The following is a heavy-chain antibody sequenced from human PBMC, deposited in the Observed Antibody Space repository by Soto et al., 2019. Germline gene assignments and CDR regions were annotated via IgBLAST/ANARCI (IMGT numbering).Heavy chain of an antibody. V-gene: IGHV3-23*01. Sequence: PGGSLRLSCAASGFTFSSYAMSWVRQAPGKGLEWVSAISGSGGTTYYADSVKGRFTFSRDNPKNTLYLQMNSLRAEDTAVYYCAKTANGWFSAFDIWGQGTMVTVSS. CDR1: GFTFSSYA. CDR2: ISGSGGTT. J-gene: IGHJ3*02. CDR3: AKTANGWFSAFDI. D-gene: IGHD6-19*01.